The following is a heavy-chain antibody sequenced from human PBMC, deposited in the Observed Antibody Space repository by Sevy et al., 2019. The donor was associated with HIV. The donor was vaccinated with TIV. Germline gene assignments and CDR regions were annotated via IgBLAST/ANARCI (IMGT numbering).Heavy chain of an antibody. CDR2: FDPEDGET. V-gene: IGHV1-24*01. CDR1: GYTLSQIS. Sequence: ASVKVSCKVSGYTLSQISRHWVRQAPGKGLEWMGSFDPEDGETIYAQRFQARVTMTEDTSTDTAYMELSSLRSDDTAVYYCATTKDYYDSSGSPFDSWGQGTLVTVSS. CDR3: ATTKDYYDSSGSPFDS. D-gene: IGHD3-22*01. J-gene: IGHJ4*02.